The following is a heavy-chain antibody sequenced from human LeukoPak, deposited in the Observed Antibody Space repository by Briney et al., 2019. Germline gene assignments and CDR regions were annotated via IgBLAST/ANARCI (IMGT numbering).Heavy chain of an antibody. J-gene: IGHJ6*02. CDR3: AKGAGGSYIHYYGMDV. CDR2: IRDSGGNK. D-gene: IGHD1-26*01. Sequence: GGSLRLSCMASGFTFSSYTMSWVRQAPGKGLEWVSAIRDSGGNKFYADSVRGRFTISRDNSKNTMHLEMNSLRAEDTAVYYCAKGAGGSYIHYYGMDVWGQGTTVTVSS. V-gene: IGHV3-23*01. CDR1: GFTFSSYT.